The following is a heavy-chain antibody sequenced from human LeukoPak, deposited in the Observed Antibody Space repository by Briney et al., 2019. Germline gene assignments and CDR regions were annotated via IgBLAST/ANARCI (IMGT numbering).Heavy chain of an antibody. CDR3: ERVVADVYYNYYMDV. Sequence: SGGPLRLSCAASGLTFSDYYWSWIRQAPGKGLEGVSYISSSGSTIYYADSGKGGFTFSGTTAKNSLFLQRNIWKAEDRACNYCERVVADVYYNYYMDV. V-gene: IGHV3-11*04. CDR2: ISSSGSTI. J-gene: IGHJ6*03. CDR1: GLTFSDYY. D-gene: IGHD5-12*01.